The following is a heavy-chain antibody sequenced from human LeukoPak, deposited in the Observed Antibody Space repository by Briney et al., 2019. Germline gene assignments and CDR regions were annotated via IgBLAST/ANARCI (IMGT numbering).Heavy chain of an antibody. Sequence: GGSLRLSCAASGFTFSTYAMHWVRQAPGKGLEWVAVISYDGSSKYYADSVKGRFTISRDNSKKTLFLQMNSLRPEDTAVYYCARVLDDGGKKRGGLGYWGQGTLVTVSS. CDR3: ARVLDDGGKKRGGLGY. J-gene: IGHJ4*02. D-gene: IGHD4-23*01. CDR2: ISYDGSSK. CDR1: GFTFSTYA. V-gene: IGHV3-30*04.